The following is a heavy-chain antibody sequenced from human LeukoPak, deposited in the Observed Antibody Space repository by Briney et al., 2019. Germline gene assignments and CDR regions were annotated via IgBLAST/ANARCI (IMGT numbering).Heavy chain of an antibody. V-gene: IGHV4-34*01. J-gene: IGHJ5*02. D-gene: IGHD1-1*01. CDR3: ARGYNWNDGNWFDP. CDR1: GGSFSGYY. Sequence: PSETLSLTCVVYGGSFSGYYWSWIRQSPGEGLEWFGEINHSESTNYSPSLKSRVTISLDTSKNQFSLKLSSVTAADTAVYYCARGYNWNDGNWFDPWGQGTLVTVSS. CDR2: INHSEST.